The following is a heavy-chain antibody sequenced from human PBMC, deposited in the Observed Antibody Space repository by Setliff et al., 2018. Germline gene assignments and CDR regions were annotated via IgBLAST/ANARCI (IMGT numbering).Heavy chain of an antibody. D-gene: IGHD3-3*01. CDR1: GYTFTASY. J-gene: IGHJ4*02. CDR2: INPNSGGT. V-gene: IGHV1-2*04. CDR3: ARGRDFWSGYLVY. Sequence: GASVKVSCKTSGYTFTASYIHWVRQAPGQGLEWMGWINPNSGGTNYAQKFQGWVTMTRDTSISTAYMELSRLRSDDTAVYYCARGRDFWSGYLVYWGQGTLVTVSS.